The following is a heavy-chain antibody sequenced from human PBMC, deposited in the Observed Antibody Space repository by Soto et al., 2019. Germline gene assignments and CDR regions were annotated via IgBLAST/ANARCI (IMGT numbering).Heavy chain of an antibody. J-gene: IGHJ3*02. CDR3: ARGLWSGWYNAFDI. D-gene: IGHD6-19*01. V-gene: IGHV1-69*01. CDR2: IIPIFGTA. Sequence: QVQLVQSGAEVKKPGSSVKVSCKASGGTFSSYAISWVRQAPGQGLEWMGGIIPIFGTANYAQKFQGRVTITADESTSTAYRGLSRLRYEDTAFYYWARGLWSGWYNAFDIWGQGTMVTVSS. CDR1: GGTFSSYA.